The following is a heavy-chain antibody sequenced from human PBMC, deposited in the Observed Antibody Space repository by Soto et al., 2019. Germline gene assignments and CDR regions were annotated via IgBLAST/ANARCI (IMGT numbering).Heavy chain of an antibody. V-gene: IGHV4-61*01. Sequence: SETLSLTYTVSGGSVRSGSYYWSWIRQPPGKGLEWIGYIYYSGSTNYNPSLQSRVTISVDTSKNQFSLKLSSVTAADTAVYYCARSAYYDSSGYYVWGQGTLVTVSS. CDR1: GGSVRSGSYY. CDR2: IYYSGST. D-gene: IGHD3-22*01. CDR3: ARSAYYDSSGYYV. J-gene: IGHJ4*02.